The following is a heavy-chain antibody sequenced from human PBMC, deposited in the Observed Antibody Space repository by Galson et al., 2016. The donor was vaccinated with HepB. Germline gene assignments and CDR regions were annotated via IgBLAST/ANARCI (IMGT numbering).Heavy chain of an antibody. CDR1: GYTFTDQY. CDR2: FNPSRGST. Sequence: SVKVSCKASGYTFTDQYVHWVRQAPGQGLEWMGLFNPSRGSTTYAQKLQGRVTMSGDTSTGTFYMELSSLTSEDTAMYYCARRSAGGSEAFLDYWGQGTLVTVSS. J-gene: IGHJ4*02. D-gene: IGHD6-19*01. V-gene: IGHV1-46*04. CDR3: ARRSAGGSEAFLDY.